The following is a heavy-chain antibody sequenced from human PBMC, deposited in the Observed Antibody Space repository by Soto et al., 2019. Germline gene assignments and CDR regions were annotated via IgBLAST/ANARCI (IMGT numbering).Heavy chain of an antibody. D-gene: IGHD6-6*01. CDR3: ARDRQLLYYYYGMDV. J-gene: IGHJ6*02. V-gene: IGHV1-2*02. CDR2: INPNSGGT. CDR1: GYTFTGYY. Sequence: RASVKVSCKASGYTFTGYYMHWVRQAPGQGLEWMGWINPNSGGTNYAQKFQGRVTMTRDTSISTAYMELSRLRSDDTAVYYCARDRQLLYYYYGMDVWGQGTTVTVSS.